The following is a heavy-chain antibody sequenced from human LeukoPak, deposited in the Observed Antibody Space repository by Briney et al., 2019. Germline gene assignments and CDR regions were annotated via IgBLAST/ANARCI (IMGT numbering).Heavy chain of an antibody. Sequence: GGSLRLSCAASGFTFTSYGMHWLRQAPGKGLEWVAVISYDGTYKYYAGSVKGRFTISRDDSKNTLYLQTNSLRAEDTAVYYCAKDRDSSWYSGCFDYWGQGTLVTVSS. V-gene: IGHV3-30*18. D-gene: IGHD6-13*01. CDR1: GFTFTSYG. CDR2: ISYDGTYK. CDR3: AKDRDSSWYSGCFDY. J-gene: IGHJ4*02.